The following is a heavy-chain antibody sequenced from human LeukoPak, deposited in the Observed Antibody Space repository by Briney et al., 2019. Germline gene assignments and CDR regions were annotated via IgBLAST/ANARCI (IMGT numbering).Heavy chain of an antibody. V-gene: IGHV4-38-2*02. CDR1: GYSISSGFY. Sequence: SETLSLTCTVSGYSISSGFYWGWIRQPPGKGLEWIVNIHHSGSTDYNPSLKSRVTISADTSKNQFSLKLSSVTAADTAVYYCARDRAVTTLDAFDIWGQGTMVTVSS. J-gene: IGHJ3*02. D-gene: IGHD4-17*01. CDR2: IHHSGST. CDR3: ARDRAVTTLDAFDI.